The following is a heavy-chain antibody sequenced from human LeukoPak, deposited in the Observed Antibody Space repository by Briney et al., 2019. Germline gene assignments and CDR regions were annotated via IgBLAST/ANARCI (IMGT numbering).Heavy chain of an antibody. J-gene: IGHJ5*02. CDR3: ATDGDYYDSSGYYGWFDP. V-gene: IGHV1-24*01. D-gene: IGHD3-22*01. CDR1: GYTLTELS. CDR2: FDPEDGET. Sequence: ASVKVSCKVFGYTLTELSMHWVRQAPGKGLEWMGGFDPEDGETIYAQKFQGRVTMTEDTSTDTAYMELSSLRSEDTAVYYCATDGDYYDSSGYYGWFDPWGQGTLVTVSS.